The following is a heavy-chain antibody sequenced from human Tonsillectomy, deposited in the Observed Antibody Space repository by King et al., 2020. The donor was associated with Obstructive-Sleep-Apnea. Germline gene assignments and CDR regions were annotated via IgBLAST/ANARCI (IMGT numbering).Heavy chain of an antibody. V-gene: IGHV3-23*04. Sequence: DVQLVESGGGLVQPGGSLRLSCAASGFTFSSYAMSWVRQAPGKGLEWVSAISGSGGSTYYADSVKGRFTISRDNSKNTLYLQMNSLRAEDTAVYYCAKDMGVKGGSGYYFDYWGQGTLVTVSS. D-gene: IGHD3-22*01. CDR3: AKDMGVKGGSGYYFDY. CDR2: ISGSGGST. J-gene: IGHJ4*02. CDR1: GFTFSSYA.